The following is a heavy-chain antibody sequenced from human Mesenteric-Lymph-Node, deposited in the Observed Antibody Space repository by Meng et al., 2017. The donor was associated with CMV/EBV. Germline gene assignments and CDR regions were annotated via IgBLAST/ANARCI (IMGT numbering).Heavy chain of an antibody. D-gene: IGHD6-19*01. CDR2: IYHSGST. V-gene: IGHV4-4*02. Sequence: GGSISSSNWWSWVRQPPGRGLEWIGEIYHSGSTNYNPSLKSRVTISVDKSKNQFSLKLTSVTAADTAVYYCARSPSSGWYMGSVDYWGQGTLVTVSS. CDR1: GGSISSSNW. CDR3: ARSPSSGWYMGSVDY. J-gene: IGHJ4*02.